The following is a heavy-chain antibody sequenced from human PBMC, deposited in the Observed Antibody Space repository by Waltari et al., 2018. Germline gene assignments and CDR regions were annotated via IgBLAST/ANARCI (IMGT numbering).Heavy chain of an antibody. CDR1: GYSFTSYW. CDR2: IYPGDSDT. J-gene: IGHJ4*02. Sequence: EVQLVQSGAEVKKPGESLKISCKGSGYSFTSYWIGWVRQMPGKGLEWMGIIYPGDSDTSYSPSFQGQVTISADKSISTAYLQWSSLKASDTAMYYCARTLGYCSSTSCYPTNYFDYWGQGTLVTVSS. CDR3: ARTLGYCSSTSCYPTNYFDY. V-gene: IGHV5-51*01. D-gene: IGHD2-2*01.